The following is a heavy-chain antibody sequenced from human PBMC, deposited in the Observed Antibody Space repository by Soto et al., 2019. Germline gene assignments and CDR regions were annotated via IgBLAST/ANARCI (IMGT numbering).Heavy chain of an antibody. D-gene: IGHD3-3*01. CDR1: GYTFTSYD. CDR3: ARRYDFWSGDAHEYYYGMDV. V-gene: IGHV1-8*01. Sequence: GASVKVSCKASGYTFTSYDINWVRQATGQGLEWMGWMNPNSGNTGYAQKFQGRVTMTRNTSISTAYMELSSLRSEDTAVYYCARRYDFWSGDAHEYYYGMDVSGQVTTVTDYS. J-gene: IGHJ6*02. CDR2: MNPNSGNT.